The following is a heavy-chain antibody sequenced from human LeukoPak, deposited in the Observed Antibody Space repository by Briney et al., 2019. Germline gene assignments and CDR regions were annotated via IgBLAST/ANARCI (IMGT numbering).Heavy chain of an antibody. D-gene: IGHD5-18*01. J-gene: IGHJ4*02. Sequence: GGSLRLSCAGAGFPFSSYAMNWVRLTPGERLEWVASIGSTGSPIYYTHSVKGRFTISRDNANNSLFLQMDSLTGEDTAMYYCARESGYSFGYCDSWGQGILVTVSS. V-gene: IGHV3-21*01. CDR2: IGSTGSPI. CDR1: GFPFSSYA. CDR3: ARESGYSFGYCDS.